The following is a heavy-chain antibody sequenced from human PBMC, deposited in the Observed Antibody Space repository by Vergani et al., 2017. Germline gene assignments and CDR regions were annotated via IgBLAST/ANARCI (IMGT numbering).Heavy chain of an antibody. CDR3: ARDGGEYDKDALDV. CDR1: GGSISSGGYY. D-gene: IGHD2-21*01. V-gene: IGHV4-31*03. CDR2: IYYSGST. Sequence: QVQLQESGPGLVKPSQTLSLTCTVSGGSISSGGYYWSWIRQHPGKGLEWIGYIYYSGSTYYNPSLKSRVTISVDTSKNQFSLKLTSVTPADTAVYYCARDGGEYDKDALDVWGQGTKVTVTS. J-gene: IGHJ3*01.